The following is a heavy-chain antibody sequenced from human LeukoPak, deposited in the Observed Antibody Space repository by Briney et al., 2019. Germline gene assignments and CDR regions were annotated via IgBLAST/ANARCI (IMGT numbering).Heavy chain of an antibody. CDR1: GGTFSSYA. CDR2: IIPIFGTA. V-gene: IGHV1-69*01. J-gene: IGHJ2*01. Sequence: VASVKVSCKASGGTFSSYAISWVRQAPGQGLEWMGGIIPIFGTANYAQKFQGRVTITADESTSTAYMELSSLRSEDTAVYYCARLVVPPPDWYFDLWGRGTLVTVSS. CDR3: ARLVVPPPDWYFDL. D-gene: IGHD2-2*01.